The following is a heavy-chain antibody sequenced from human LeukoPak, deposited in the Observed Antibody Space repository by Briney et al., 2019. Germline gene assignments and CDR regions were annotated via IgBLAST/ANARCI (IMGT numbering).Heavy chain of an antibody. D-gene: IGHD3-22*01. CDR2: IKQDGSEK. CDR1: GFTFSSYW. V-gene: IGHV3-7*01. J-gene: IGHJ3*02. Sequence: PGGSLRLSCAASGFTFSSYWMSWVRQAPGKGLEWVANIKQDGSEKYYVDSVKGRFTISRDNAKNSLYLQINRLRAEDTAVYYCARDTVRITMIVVVEDAFDIWGQGAMVTVSS. CDR3: ARDTVRITMIVVVEDAFDI.